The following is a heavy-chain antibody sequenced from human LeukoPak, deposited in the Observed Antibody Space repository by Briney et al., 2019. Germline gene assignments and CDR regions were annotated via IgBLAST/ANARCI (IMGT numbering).Heavy chain of an antibody. CDR1: GFTFSSYA. CDR3: AKDIWFGEPY. V-gene: IGHV3-23*01. D-gene: IGHD3-10*01. Sequence: GGSLRLSCAASGFTFSSYAMNWVRQAPGKGLEWVSGISNGGTITNYADSVKGRFTISRDNSKSTLYLQMNGLRAEDTAVYYCAKDIWFGEPYWGQGTLVTVSS. CDR2: ISNGGTIT. J-gene: IGHJ4*02.